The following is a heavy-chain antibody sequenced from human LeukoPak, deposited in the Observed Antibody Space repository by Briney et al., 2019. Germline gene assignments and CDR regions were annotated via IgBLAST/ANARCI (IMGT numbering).Heavy chain of an antibody. J-gene: IGHJ6*03. Sequence: GRSLRLSCAASGFTFSSYAMHWVRQAPGKGLEWVAVISYDGSNKYYADSVKGRFTISRDNSKNTLYLQMNSLRAEDTAVYYCARDLGSGPGYYYYYMDVWGKGTTVTVSS. V-gene: IGHV3-30-3*01. CDR2: ISYDGSNK. CDR3: ARDLGSGPGYYYYYMDV. D-gene: IGHD7-27*01. CDR1: GFTFSSYA.